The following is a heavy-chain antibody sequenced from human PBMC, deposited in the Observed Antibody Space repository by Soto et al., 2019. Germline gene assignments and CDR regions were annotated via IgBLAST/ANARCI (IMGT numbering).Heavy chain of an antibody. J-gene: IGHJ4*02. CDR2: ISGSDGKT. CDR3: AKWSYLDY. CDR1: GFSFASFA. D-gene: IGHD3-3*01. V-gene: IGHV3-23*01. Sequence: GSLSLSCTTSGFSFASFAMTWVRQAPGKGLEWVATISGSDGKTYYADSVKGRFSISRDTSRNTLYLQMNSLRADDTAIYYCAKWSYLDYWGQGTRVTVSS.